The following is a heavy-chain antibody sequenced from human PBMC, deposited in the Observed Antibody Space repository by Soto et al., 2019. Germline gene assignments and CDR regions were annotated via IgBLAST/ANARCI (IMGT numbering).Heavy chain of an antibody. CDR1: GYTVTSYY. CDR2: INPSGGST. CDR3: ARDEGASSLRMDV. Sequence: ASLKVSCKASGYTVTSYYMHWVRQPPGQGLEWMGIINPSGGSTSYAQKFQGRVTMTRDTSTSTVYMELSSLRSEDTAVYYCARDEGASSLRMDVWGQGTTVTVSS. J-gene: IGHJ6*02. D-gene: IGHD6-13*01. V-gene: IGHV1-46*01.